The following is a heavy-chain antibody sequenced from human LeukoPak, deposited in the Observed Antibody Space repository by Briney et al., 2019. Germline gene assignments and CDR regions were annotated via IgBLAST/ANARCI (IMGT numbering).Heavy chain of an antibody. V-gene: IGHV1-69*04. CDR3: AIFRIAAAGTGWFDP. Sequence: ASVKVSCKASGGTFSSYAISWVRQAPGQGLEWMGRIIPILGIANHAQKFQGRVTITADKSTSTDYMELSSLRSEDTAVYYCAIFRIAAAGTGWFDPWGQGTLVTVSS. J-gene: IGHJ5*02. D-gene: IGHD6-13*01. CDR2: IIPILGIA. CDR1: GGTFSSYA.